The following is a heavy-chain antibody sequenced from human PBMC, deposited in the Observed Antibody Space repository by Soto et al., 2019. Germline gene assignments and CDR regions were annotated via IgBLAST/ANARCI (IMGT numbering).Heavy chain of an antibody. V-gene: IGHV3-21*01. CDR1: GFTFSNDS. CDR2: ISSSGGYI. J-gene: IGHJ4*02. CDR3: CWSHSINYYFDF. D-gene: IGHD3-3*01. Sequence: PCGALTLSCAASGFTFSNDSIKWLRQSPGKGLEWVSAISSSGGYIYYADSVKGRFTISRDNAKNSLYLQMNSLRAEDTAVYYCCWSHSINYYFDFWGQGTLVTVSS.